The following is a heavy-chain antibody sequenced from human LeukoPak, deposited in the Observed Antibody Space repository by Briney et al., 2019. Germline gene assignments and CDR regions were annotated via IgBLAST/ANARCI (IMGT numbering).Heavy chain of an antibody. D-gene: IGHD3-9*01. Sequence: SETLSLTCTVSGGSISSYYWSWIRQPPGKGLEWIGYIYYSGSTNYNPSLKSRVTISVDTSKNQFSLKLSSVTAADTAVYYCARVYDILTGPLQTHWYFDLWGRGTLVTVSS. CDR1: GGSISSYY. CDR2: IYYSGST. V-gene: IGHV4-59*01. J-gene: IGHJ2*01. CDR3: ARVYDILTGPLQTHWYFDL.